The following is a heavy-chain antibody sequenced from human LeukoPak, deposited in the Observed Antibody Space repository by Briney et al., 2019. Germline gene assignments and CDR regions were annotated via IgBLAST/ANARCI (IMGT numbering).Heavy chain of an antibody. J-gene: IGHJ4*02. CDR2: INPSGGST. Sequence: ASVKVPCKASGYTFTSYYMHWVRQAPGQGLEWMGIINPSGGSTSYAQKFQGRVTMTRDTSTSTVYMELSSLRSEDTAVYYCARDSSGWDDIDYWGQGTLVTVSS. D-gene: IGHD6-19*01. V-gene: IGHV1-46*01. CDR3: ARDSSGWDDIDY. CDR1: GYTFTSYY.